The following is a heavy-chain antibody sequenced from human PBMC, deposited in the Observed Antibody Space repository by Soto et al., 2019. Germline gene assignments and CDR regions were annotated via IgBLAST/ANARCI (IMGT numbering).Heavy chain of an antibody. CDR1: GYSFTSYW. CDR3: ARPSEVAATGVGFDY. D-gene: IGHD2-15*01. J-gene: IGHJ4*02. CDR2: IYPGDSDT. V-gene: IGHV5-51*01. Sequence: EVQLVQSGAEVKKPGESLKISCKGSGYSFTSYWIGWVRQMPGKGLEWMGIIYPGDSDTRYSPSFQGQVTISADKSISTAYLQWSSLTAAETAMYYCARPSEVAATGVGFDYWGQETRVTVSS.